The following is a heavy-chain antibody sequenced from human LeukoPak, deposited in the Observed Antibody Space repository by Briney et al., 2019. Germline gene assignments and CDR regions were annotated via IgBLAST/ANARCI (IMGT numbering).Heavy chain of an antibody. CDR1: GGSISSYY. V-gene: IGHV4-59*01. J-gene: IGHJ6*03. CDR2: IYYSGSV. CDR3: ARDLKNYHIDV. Sequence: SETLSLTCTVSGGSISSYYWSWIRQPPGKGLEWIGYIYYSGSVNYDPSLKSRVTMSVDPSNNQFSMKLRSVTAADTAVYYCARDLKNYHIDVWGQGTTVTVSS.